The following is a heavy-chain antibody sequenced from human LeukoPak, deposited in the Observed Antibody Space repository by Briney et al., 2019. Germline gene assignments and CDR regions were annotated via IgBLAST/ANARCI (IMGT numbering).Heavy chain of an antibody. D-gene: IGHD3-22*01. Sequence: SETLSLTCTVSGGSISSYYWSWIRQPPGKGLEWIGYFYYSGSTNYNPSLKSRVTISVDTSKNQFSLKLSSVTAADTAVYYCARGTYYYDSSGTRTQRFDYWGQGTLVTVSS. CDR3: ARGTYYYDSSGTRTQRFDY. CDR1: GGSISSYY. V-gene: IGHV4-59*01. J-gene: IGHJ4*02. CDR2: FYYSGST.